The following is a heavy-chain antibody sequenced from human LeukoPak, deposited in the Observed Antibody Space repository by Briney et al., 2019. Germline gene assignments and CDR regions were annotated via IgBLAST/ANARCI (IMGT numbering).Heavy chain of an antibody. Sequence: GASVKVSCKASRYTFTGYYMHWVRQAPGQGLEWMGWINPNSGGTNYAQMFQGRVTMTRDTSISTAYMELSRLRPDDTAVYYCARVKRYGSGSYTDWGQGTLVTVSS. V-gene: IGHV1-2*02. CDR1: RYTFTGYY. CDR3: ARVKRYGSGSYTD. CDR2: INPNSGGT. J-gene: IGHJ4*02. D-gene: IGHD3-10*01.